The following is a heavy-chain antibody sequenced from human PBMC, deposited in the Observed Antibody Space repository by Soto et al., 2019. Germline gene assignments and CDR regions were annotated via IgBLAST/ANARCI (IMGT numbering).Heavy chain of an antibody. CDR2: TSGSGGST. Sequence: EVQLLESGGGLVQPGGSLRLSCAASGFTFSSYAMSWVRQAPGKGLEWVSATSGSGGSTYYADSVKGRFTISRDNSKNPLYVQMNSLRAEYTAVYYCAKEAGVDIVVGPAALREGDYWGQGTLVTVSS. V-gene: IGHV3-23*01. CDR3: AKEAGVDIVVGPAALREGDY. D-gene: IGHD2-2*03. CDR1: GFTFSSYA. J-gene: IGHJ4*02.